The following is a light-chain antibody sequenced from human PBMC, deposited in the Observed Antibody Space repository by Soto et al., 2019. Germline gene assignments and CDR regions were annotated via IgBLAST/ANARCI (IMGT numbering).Light chain of an antibody. V-gene: IGLV2-14*01. Sequence: HSALTQPASVSGSPGQSITISCTGTSTDVGRYRYVSWYQQHPGKVPKLMIYEVSNRPSGVSSRFSGSKSGNTASLTISGLQAEDEADYYCSSYTTSSTRVFGGGTKLTVL. CDR1: STDVGRYRY. CDR3: SSYTTSSTRV. CDR2: EVS. J-gene: IGLJ3*02.